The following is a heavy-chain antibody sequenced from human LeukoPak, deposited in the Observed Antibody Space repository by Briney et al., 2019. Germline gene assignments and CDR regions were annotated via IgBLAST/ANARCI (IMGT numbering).Heavy chain of an antibody. V-gene: IGHV4-59*12. J-gene: IGHJ5*02. Sequence: SVTLSLTCTVSGGSISNNYWSWIRQPPGKGLEFIGYTYYSGSTDYNPSLKSRVTISVDTSKNQFSLKLSSVTAADTAVYYCARGVLLWFGELLWPPNGFDPWGQGTLVTVSP. D-gene: IGHD3-10*01. CDR3: ARGVLLWFGELLWPPNGFDP. CDR1: GGSISNNY. CDR2: TYYSGST.